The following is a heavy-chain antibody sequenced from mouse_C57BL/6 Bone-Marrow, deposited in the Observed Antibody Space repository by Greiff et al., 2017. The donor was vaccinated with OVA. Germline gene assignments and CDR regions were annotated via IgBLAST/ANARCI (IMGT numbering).Heavy chain of an antibody. CDR3: ARKGLHYYGISYWYFDV. CDR1: GYTFTSYW. CDR2: INPSNGGT. J-gene: IGHJ1*03. Sequence: QVQLQQPGTELVKPGASVKLSCKASGYTFTSYWMHWVKQRPGQGLEWIGNINPSNGGTNYNEKFKSKATLTVAKSSSTAYMQLSSLPTEDSAVYYCARKGLHYYGISYWYFDVWGTGTTVTVSS. D-gene: IGHD1-1*01. V-gene: IGHV1-53*01.